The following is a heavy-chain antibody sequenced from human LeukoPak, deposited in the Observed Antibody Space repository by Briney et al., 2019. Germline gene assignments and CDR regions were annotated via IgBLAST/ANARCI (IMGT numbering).Heavy chain of an antibody. D-gene: IGHD2-2*01. Sequence: ASVKVSCKASGYTFTSYGISWVRQAPRQGLEWMGWISDYIGNTKYAQKLQGRVTMTTDTSTSTAYMELRSLRSDDTAVFYCARDMGVPAASYFFDYWGQGTLVTVSS. J-gene: IGHJ4*02. V-gene: IGHV1-18*01. CDR3: ARDMGVPAASYFFDY. CDR1: GYTFTSYG. CDR2: ISDYIGNT.